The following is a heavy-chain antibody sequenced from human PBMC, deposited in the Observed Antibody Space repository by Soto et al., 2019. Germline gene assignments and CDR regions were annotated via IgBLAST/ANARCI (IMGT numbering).Heavy chain of an antibody. CDR2: ISDRGGST. CDR3: ARLPYSYVSLYFFDF. D-gene: IGHD5-18*01. Sequence: GSLRLSCAASGFTFSNYAVSWVRQSPGRGLEWVASISDRGGSTKYADSVNGRFTISRDNSRNTLFLQMDTLRAEDTAVYYCARLPYSYVSLYFFDFWGQGTLVTVPQ. J-gene: IGHJ4*02. CDR1: GFTFSNYA. V-gene: IGHV3-23*01.